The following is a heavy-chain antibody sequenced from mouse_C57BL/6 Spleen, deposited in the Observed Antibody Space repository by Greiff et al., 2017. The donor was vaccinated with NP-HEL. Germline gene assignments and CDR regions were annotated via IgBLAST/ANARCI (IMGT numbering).Heavy chain of an antibody. CDR3: ARRETAQGFDY. D-gene: IGHD3-2*02. V-gene: IGHV1-54*01. CDR2: INPGSGGT. Sequence: QVQLQQSGAELVRPGTSVKVSCKASGYAFTNYLIEWVKQRPGQGLEWIGVINPGSGGTNYNEKFKGKATLTADKSSSTAYMQLSSLTSEDSAVYFCARRETAQGFDYWGQGTTLTVSS. J-gene: IGHJ2*01. CDR1: GYAFTNYL.